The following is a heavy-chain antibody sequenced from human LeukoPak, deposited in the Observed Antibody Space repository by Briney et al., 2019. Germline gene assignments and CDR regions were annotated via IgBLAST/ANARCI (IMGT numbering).Heavy chain of an antibody. CDR3: ARVPYGDDEYFQH. V-gene: IGHV4-4*02. Sequence: SGTLSLTCAVSGGSTSSSNWWSWVRQPPGKGLEWIGGIYHSGSTNYNPSLKSRVTISVDKSKNQFSLKLSSVTAADTAVYYCARVPYGDDEYFQHWGQGTLVTVSS. J-gene: IGHJ1*01. CDR2: IYHSGST. D-gene: IGHD4-17*01. CDR1: GGSTSSSNW.